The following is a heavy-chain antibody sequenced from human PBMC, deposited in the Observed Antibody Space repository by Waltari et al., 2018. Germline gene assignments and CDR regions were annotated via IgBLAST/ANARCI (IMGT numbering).Heavy chain of an antibody. CDR1: GFTFSSYW. CDR3: ARDIRGPVGQRPPGYFDL. J-gene: IGHJ2*01. Sequence: EVQLVESGGGLVQPGGSLRLSCAASGFTFSSYWMHWVRQAPGKGLVWVSRINSDGSSTSYADSVKGRFTISRDNAKNTLYLQMNSLRAEDTAVYYCARDIRGPVGQRPPGYFDLWGRGTLVTVSS. V-gene: IGHV3-74*01. CDR2: INSDGSST. D-gene: IGHD3-10*01.